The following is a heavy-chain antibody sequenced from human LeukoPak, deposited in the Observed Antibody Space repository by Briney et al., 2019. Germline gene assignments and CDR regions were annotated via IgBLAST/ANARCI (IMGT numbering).Heavy chain of an antibody. CDR1: GFTFSSYG. J-gene: IGHJ4*02. CDR2: ISYDGSNK. D-gene: IGHD6-19*01. Sequence: PGGSLRLSCAASGFTFSSYGMHWVRQAPGKGLEWVAVISYDGSNKYYADSVKGRFTISRDNSKNTLYLQMNSLRAEDTAVYYCAKVGSGWYNYWGQGTLVTVSS. V-gene: IGHV3-30*18. CDR3: AKVGSGWYNY.